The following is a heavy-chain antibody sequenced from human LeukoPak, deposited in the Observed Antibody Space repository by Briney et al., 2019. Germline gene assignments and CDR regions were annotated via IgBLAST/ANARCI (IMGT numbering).Heavy chain of an antibody. CDR3: ARRYGSGSSGTFDY. J-gene: IGHJ4*02. V-gene: IGHV4-34*01. CDR1: GGSFSDYY. CDR2: INHSGST. D-gene: IGHD3-10*01. Sequence: PSETLSLTCAVYGGSFSDYYWSWIRQPPGKGLEWVGEINHSGSTNYNPSLKSRVTISVDTSKNQFSLKLSSVTAADTAVYYCARRYGSGSSGTFDYWGQGTLVTVSS.